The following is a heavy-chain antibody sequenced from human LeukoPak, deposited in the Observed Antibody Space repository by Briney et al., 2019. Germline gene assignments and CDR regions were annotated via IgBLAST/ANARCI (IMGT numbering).Heavy chain of an antibody. CDR3: ARDRDGNIDP. J-gene: IGHJ5*02. CDR1: GFTFSDYA. Sequence: GGSLRLSCAASGFTFSDYAMNWVRQAPGKGLEWVSCISGTRNYTYYADSVKGRFTISRDNAKNSLYLQMNSLRAEDTAVYYCARDRDGNIDPWGQGTLVTVSS. D-gene: IGHD1/OR15-1a*01. CDR2: ISGTRNYT. V-gene: IGHV3-21*01.